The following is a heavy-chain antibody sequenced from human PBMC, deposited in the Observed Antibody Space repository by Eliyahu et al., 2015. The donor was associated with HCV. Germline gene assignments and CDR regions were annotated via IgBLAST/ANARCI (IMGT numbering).Heavy chain of an antibody. Sequence: QVQLVQSGAEVKKPGASVKVSCKASGYTFTSYAMHWVRQAPGQRLEWMGWINAGNGNTKYSQKFQGRVTITRDTSASTAYMELSSLRSEDTAVYYCARGDYGDYAPIYYYYYGMDVWGQGTTVTVSS. D-gene: IGHD4-17*01. CDR3: ARGDYGDYAPIYYYYYGMDV. V-gene: IGHV1-3*01. J-gene: IGHJ6*02. CDR2: INAGNGNT. CDR1: GYTFTSYA.